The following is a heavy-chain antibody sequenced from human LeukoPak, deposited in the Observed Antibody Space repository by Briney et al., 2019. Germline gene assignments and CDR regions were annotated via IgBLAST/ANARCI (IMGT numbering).Heavy chain of an antibody. J-gene: IGHJ6*02. D-gene: IGHD2-21*01. CDR3: AGGPYYYYGMDV. CDR1: GFPFTIYV. V-gene: IGHV3-23*01. Sequence: PGRSLRLSCETSGFPFTIYVLHWVRQAPGKGLEWVSAISSSGGSTYYADSVKGRFTVSRDNSKNTQYLQMNSLRVEETAVYYCAGGPYYYYGMDVWGQGTTVTVSS. CDR2: ISSSGGST.